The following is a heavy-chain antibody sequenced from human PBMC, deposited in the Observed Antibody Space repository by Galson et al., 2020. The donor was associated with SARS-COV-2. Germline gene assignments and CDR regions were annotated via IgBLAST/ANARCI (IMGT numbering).Heavy chain of an antibody. CDR2: IYHSGTT. D-gene: IGHD3-10*01. CDR3: ARHQRGSATDWFDP. J-gene: IGHJ5*02. Sequence: ETSETLSLTCTVSGGSLSGYYWSWIRQPPGKGLEWIGYIYHSGTTNYNSSLKSRVSISVDTSRSQLSLNLNSASVADTAVYYCARHQRGSATDWFDPWGQVTLVTVSS. CDR1: GGSLSGYY. V-gene: IGHV4-59*08.